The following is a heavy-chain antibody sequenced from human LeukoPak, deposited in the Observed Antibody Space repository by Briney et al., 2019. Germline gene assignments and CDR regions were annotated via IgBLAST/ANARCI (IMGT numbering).Heavy chain of an antibody. CDR3: ARDGGDSSWFDP. Sequence: PGRSLRLSCAASGFTFSSYAMHWVRQAPGKGLEWEAVISYDGSNKYYADSVKGRFTISRDNSKNTLYLQMNSLRAEDTAVYYCARDGGDSSWFDPWGQGTLVTVSS. CDR2: ISYDGSNK. D-gene: IGHD3-22*01. V-gene: IGHV3-30-3*01. CDR1: GFTFSSYA. J-gene: IGHJ5*02.